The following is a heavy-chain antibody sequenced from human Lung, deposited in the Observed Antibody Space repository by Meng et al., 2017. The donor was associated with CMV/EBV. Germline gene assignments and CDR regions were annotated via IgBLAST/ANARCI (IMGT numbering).Heavy chain of an antibody. CDR2: IYYSGST. CDR1: GGSISSYY. J-gene: IGHJ6*02. CDR3: ASGKYCYGSESYYNYYYYGMDV. D-gene: IGHD3-10*01. Sequence: AGSLSLXCPVSGGSISSYYWSWIRQPPGKGLEWIGYIYYSGSTNYNPSLKSRVTISVDTSKNQFSLKLSSVTAADTAVYYCASGKYCYGSESYYNYYYYGMDVWGQGXTVTVSS. V-gene: IGHV4-59*01.